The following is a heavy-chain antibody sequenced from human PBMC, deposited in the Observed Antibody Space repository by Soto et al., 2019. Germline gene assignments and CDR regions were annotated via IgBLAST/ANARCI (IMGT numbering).Heavy chain of an antibody. J-gene: IGHJ3*02. CDR3: ARVGGTDILTGYPVDAFDI. D-gene: IGHD3-9*01. Sequence: SETLSLTCTVSGGSISSYYWSWIRQPPGKGLEWIGYIYYSGSTNYNPSLKSRVTISVDTSKNQFSLKLSSVTAADTAVYYCARVGGTDILTGYPVDAFDIWGQGTMVTVSS. CDR1: GGSISSYY. CDR2: IYYSGST. V-gene: IGHV4-59*01.